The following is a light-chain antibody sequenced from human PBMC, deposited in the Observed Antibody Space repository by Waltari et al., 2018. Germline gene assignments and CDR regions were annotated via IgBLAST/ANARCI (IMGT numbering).Light chain of an antibody. Sequence: SSELTQDPAVSVALGQTVRITCQGDSLRSYYASWYQQKPGQAPVLVIYGKNNRPSGIPDRFPGSSSGNTASLTITGAQAEDEADYYCNSRDSSGNRVFGGGTKLTVL. CDR1: SLRSYY. CDR2: GKN. CDR3: NSRDSSGNRV. V-gene: IGLV3-19*01. J-gene: IGLJ3*02.